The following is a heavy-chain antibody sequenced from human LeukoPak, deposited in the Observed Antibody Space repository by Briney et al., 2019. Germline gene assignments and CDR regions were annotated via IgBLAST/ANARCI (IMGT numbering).Heavy chain of an antibody. CDR1: GGSINSNLYH. V-gene: IGHV4-39*01. D-gene: IGHD1-1*01. CDR2: VFHSGNA. CDR3: ARQIVGTSWSYYWYYIDV. Sequence: SETLSLTCSVSGGSINSNLYHWSWLRQPPAKGLEWVGNVFHSGNAYYSPSLQSRVAISVDMSKHQFYLKLTSVTAADTALYCCARQIVGTSWSYYWYYIDVWGQGTSVSVSS. J-gene: IGHJ6*03.